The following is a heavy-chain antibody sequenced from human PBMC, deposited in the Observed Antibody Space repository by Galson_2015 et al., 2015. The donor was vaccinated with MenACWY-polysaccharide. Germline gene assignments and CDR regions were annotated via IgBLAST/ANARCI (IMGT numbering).Heavy chain of an antibody. D-gene: IGHD6-13*01. Sequence: SLRLSCAASGSTFSSFDMHWVRHVIGKGLEWVAAIGTGGDTYYSGSVKGRFTISRENAKNSLYLQMNSLRAGDTAVYYCAREFTGDGSSWYYGYFDLGGRATLVTVSS. J-gene: IGHJ2*01. CDR3: AREFTGDGSSWYYGYFDL. V-gene: IGHV3-13*01. CDR2: IGTGGDT. CDR1: GSTFSSFD.